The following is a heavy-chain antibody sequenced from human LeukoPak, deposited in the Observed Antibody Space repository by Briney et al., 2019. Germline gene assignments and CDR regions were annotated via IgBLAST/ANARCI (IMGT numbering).Heavy chain of an antibody. CDR2: IRSKAYGGTT. CDR3: TRDVEQWLVLSYYYMDV. D-gene: IGHD6-19*01. V-gene: IGHV3-49*04. J-gene: IGHJ6*03. CDR1: GFTFSNYA. Sequence: GGSLRLSCAASGFTFSNYAMNWVRQAPGKGLEWVGFIRSKAYGGTTEYAASVKGRFTISRDDSKSIAYLQMNSLKTEDTAVYYCTRDVEQWLVLSYYYMDVWGKGTTVTISS.